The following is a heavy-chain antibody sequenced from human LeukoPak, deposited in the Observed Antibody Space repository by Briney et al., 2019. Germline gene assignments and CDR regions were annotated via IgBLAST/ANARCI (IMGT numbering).Heavy chain of an antibody. CDR2: IYHSGST. CDR1: GGSFSGYY. J-gene: IGHJ4*02. CDR3: ARRPGSYLNRNYYFDY. D-gene: IGHD1-26*01. V-gene: IGHV4-34*01. Sequence: SETLSLTCAVYGGSFSGYYWSWIRQPPGKELEWIGEIYHSGSTNYNPSLKSRVTISVDKSKNQFSLKLSSVTAADTAVYYCARRPGSYLNRNYYFDYWGQGTLVTVSS.